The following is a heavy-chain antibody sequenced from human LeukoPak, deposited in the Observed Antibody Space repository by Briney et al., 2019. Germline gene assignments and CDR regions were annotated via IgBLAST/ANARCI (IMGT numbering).Heavy chain of an antibody. CDR2: ISGSGGST. J-gene: IGHJ5*02. Sequence: GGSLRLSCAASGFTFSSYAMSWVRQAPGRGLEWVSAISGSGGSTYYADSVKGRFTISRDNSKNTLYLQMNSLRAEDTAVYYCAKRRHYYDSSGSSPWGQGTLVTVSS. V-gene: IGHV3-23*01. CDR1: GFTFSSYA. D-gene: IGHD3-22*01. CDR3: AKRRHYYDSSGSSP.